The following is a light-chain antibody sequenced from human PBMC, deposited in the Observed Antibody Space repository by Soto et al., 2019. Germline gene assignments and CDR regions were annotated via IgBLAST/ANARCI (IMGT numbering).Light chain of an antibody. CDR1: SSDIGSYNL. CDR2: AVS. CDR3: CSYAGSSTLL. J-gene: IGLJ3*02. V-gene: IGLV2-23*02. Sequence: QTVVTQPASVSGSPGQSITVSCTGTSSDIGSYNLVSWYQHHPGKAPKLMIYAVSKRPSGVSSRFSGSKSGSTASLTISGLQAEDEADYFCCSYAGSSTLLFGGGTKVTVL.